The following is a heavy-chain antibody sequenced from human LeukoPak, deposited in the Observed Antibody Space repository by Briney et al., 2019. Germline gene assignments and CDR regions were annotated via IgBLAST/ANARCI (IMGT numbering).Heavy chain of an antibody. CDR1: GYTFTGYY. CDR3: ARSEASRMVRGVIITSDTFYYYYGMDV. J-gene: IGHJ6*02. D-gene: IGHD3-10*01. V-gene: IGHV1-2*02. CDR2: INPNSGGT. Sequence: ASVKVSCKASGYTFTGYYMHWVRPAPGQGLEWMGWINPNSGGTNYAQKFQGRVTMTRDTSISTAYMELSRLRSDDTAVYYCARSEASRMVRGVIITSDTFYYYYGMDVWGQGTTVTVSS.